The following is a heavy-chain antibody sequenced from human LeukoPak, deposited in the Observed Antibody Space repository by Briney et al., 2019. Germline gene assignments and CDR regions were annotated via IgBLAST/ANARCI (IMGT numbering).Heavy chain of an antibody. CDR3: ARSITMIVVVNDAFDI. J-gene: IGHJ3*02. CDR1: GFTFSSYW. Sequence: PGGSLRLSCAASGFTFSSYWMHWVRQAPGKGLVWVSRINSDGSSTSYADSVKGRFTISRDNAKNTLYLQMNSLRAKDTAVYYCARSITMIVVVNDAFDIWGQGTMVTVSS. V-gene: IGHV3-74*01. D-gene: IGHD3-22*01. CDR2: INSDGSST.